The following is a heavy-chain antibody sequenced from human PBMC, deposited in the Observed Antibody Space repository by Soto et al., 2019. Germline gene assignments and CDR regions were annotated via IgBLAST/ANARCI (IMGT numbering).Heavy chain of an antibody. CDR1: GGSFSGYY. CDR2: INHSGST. D-gene: IGHD3-10*01. J-gene: IGHJ6*02. CDR3: ARDRDYYYYYYGMDV. V-gene: IGHV4-34*01. Sequence: RSLTCAVYGGSFSGYYWSWIRQPPGKGLEWIGEINHSGSTNYNQSLKSRVTISVDTSKNQFSLKLSSVTAADTAVYYCARDRDYYYYYYGMDVWGQGTTVTVSS.